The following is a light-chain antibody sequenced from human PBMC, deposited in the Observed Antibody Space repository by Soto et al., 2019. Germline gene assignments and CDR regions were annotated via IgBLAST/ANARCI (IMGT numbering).Light chain of an antibody. J-gene: IGLJ1*01. CDR1: SSDVGGYNY. V-gene: IGLV2-8*01. CDR3: SSYAGSNKNV. Sequence: QSALTQPPSASGSPGQSVTISCTGTSSDVGGYNYVSWYQQHPGKAPKLMIYEVSKRPSGVPDRFSGSKSGNTASLTVSGLQAKDEADYYCSSYAGSNKNVFGTGTKVTVL. CDR2: EVS.